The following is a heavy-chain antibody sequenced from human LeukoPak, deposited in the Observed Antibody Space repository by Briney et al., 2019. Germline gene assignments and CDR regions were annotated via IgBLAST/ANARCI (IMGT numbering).Heavy chain of an antibody. CDR1: GYTFTSYG. J-gene: IGHJ4*02. D-gene: IGHD3-10*01. CDR3: ARSKYGSGFIPPKELDY. Sequence: SVKVSCKASGYTFTSYGISWVRQAPGQGLEWMGRIIPILGIANYAQKFQGRVTITADKSTSTAYMELSSLRSEDTAVYYCARSKYGSGFIPPKELDYWGQGTLVTVSS. V-gene: IGHV1-69*04. CDR2: IIPILGIA.